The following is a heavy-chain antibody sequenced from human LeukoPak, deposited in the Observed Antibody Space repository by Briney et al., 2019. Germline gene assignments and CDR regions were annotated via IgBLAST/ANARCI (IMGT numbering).Heavy chain of an antibody. D-gene: IGHD3-10*01. Sequence: GGSLRLSCAASGFAFSRYWMHWVRQAPGKGLVWVSRIEGDGSSTTYADYVEGRFTISRDNAKNTLYLQMNSLRAEDTAVYFCARDPSAFAGYFDFWGQGTLVTAPS. V-gene: IGHV3-74*01. CDR3: ARDPSAFAGYFDF. J-gene: IGHJ4*02. CDR1: GFAFSRYW. CDR2: IEGDGSST.